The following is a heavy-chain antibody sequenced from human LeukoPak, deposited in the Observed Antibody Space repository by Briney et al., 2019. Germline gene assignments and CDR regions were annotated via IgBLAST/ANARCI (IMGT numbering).Heavy chain of an antibody. CDR2: ISYDGSNK. V-gene: IGHV3-30*04. J-gene: IGHJ6*03. CDR1: GFTFSSYA. Sequence: PGGSLRLSCAASGFTFSSYAMHWVRQAPGKGLEWVAVISYDGSNKYYADSVKGRFTISRDSSKNTLYLQMNSLRAEDTAVYYCAREPMYYYDSSGQRPIYYYYYMDVWGKGTTVTVSS. CDR3: AREPMYYYDSSGQRPIYYYYYMDV. D-gene: IGHD3-22*01.